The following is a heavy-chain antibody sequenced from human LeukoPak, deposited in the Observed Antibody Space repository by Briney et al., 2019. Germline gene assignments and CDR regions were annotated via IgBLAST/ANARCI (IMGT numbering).Heavy chain of an antibody. Sequence: GGSLRLSCAASGCTFSSYGMSWVRQAPGKGLEWVSSIGDSRGSTYYADSVKGRFTISRDNSKNTLYLQMNSLRAEDTAVYYCAKAPAGPEYSSSWKFGYNWFDPWGQGTLVTVSS. J-gene: IGHJ5*02. V-gene: IGHV3-23*01. CDR1: GCTFSSYG. CDR3: AKAPAGPEYSSSWKFGYNWFDP. CDR2: IGDSRGST. D-gene: IGHD6-13*01.